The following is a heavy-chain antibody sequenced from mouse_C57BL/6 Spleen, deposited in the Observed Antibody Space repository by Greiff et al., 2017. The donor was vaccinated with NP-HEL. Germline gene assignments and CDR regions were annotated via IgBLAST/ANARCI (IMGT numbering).Heavy chain of an antibody. J-gene: IGHJ1*03. Sequence: EVKLVESGGGLVKPGGSLKLSCAASGFTFSDYGMHWVRQAPEKGLEWVAYISSGSSTIYYADTVKGRFTISRDNAKNTLCLQMTSLRSEDTAMYYCAREDWDSWYFDVWGTGTTVTVSS. V-gene: IGHV5-17*01. CDR2: ISSGSSTI. CDR1: GFTFSDYG. CDR3: AREDWDSWYFDV. D-gene: IGHD4-1*01.